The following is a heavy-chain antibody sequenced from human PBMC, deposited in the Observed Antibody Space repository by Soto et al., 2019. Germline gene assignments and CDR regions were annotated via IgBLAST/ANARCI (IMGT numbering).Heavy chain of an antibody. CDR1: GFTFSSYA. D-gene: IGHD6-13*01. V-gene: IGHV3-30-3*01. J-gene: IGHJ3*02. CDR2: ISYDGSNK. Sequence: QVQLVESGGGVVQPGRSLRLSCAASGFTFSSYAMHWVRQAPGKGLEWVAVISYDGSNKYYADSVKGRFTISRDNSKNTLYLQMNSLRAEDTAVYYCARLTGIAAAGDYAFDIWGQGTMVTVSS. CDR3: ARLTGIAAAGDYAFDI.